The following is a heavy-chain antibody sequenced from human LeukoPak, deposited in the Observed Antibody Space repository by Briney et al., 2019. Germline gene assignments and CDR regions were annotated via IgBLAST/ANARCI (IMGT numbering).Heavy chain of an antibody. D-gene: IGHD6-19*01. CDR1: GGSISSGSYY. CDR2: IYYSGST. CDR3: ASTPGIAVAGGDY. Sequence: SSETLSLTCTISGGSISSGSYYWGWIRQPPGKGLEWIGSIYYSGSTYYNPSLKNRVTISVDTSKNQFSLKLSSVTAADTAVYYCASTPGIAVAGGDYWGQGTLVTVSS. V-gene: IGHV4-39*01. J-gene: IGHJ4*02.